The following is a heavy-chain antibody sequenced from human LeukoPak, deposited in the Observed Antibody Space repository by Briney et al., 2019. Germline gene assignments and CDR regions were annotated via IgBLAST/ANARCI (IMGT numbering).Heavy chain of an antibody. CDR1: GFTFSGYW. D-gene: IGHD1-26*01. V-gene: IGHV3-7*01. CDR3: ATESSGALDF. Sequence: GGSLRLSCAASGFTFSGYWMSWVRQAPGKGLEWVANIKQDGSEKYYVDSVKGRFTISRDNAKNSLYLQINSLRAEDTAVYYCATESSGALDFWGQGTLVTVSS. J-gene: IGHJ4*02. CDR2: IKQDGSEK.